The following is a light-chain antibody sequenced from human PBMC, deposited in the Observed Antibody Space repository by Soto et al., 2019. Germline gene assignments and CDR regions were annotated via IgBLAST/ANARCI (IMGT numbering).Light chain of an antibody. CDR3: QQYYNTPYT. V-gene: IGKV4-1*01. J-gene: IGKJ2*01. Sequence: DIVMTQSPDSLAVSLGEWATINCKSNRTLFYPSNNKTYLAWYQQKAGQPPKLLIYWASMRESGVPDRFSGSGSGTDFTLTISSLQAEDVAIFYCQQYYNTPYTFGQGTKLEIK. CDR2: WAS. CDR1: RTLFYPSNNKTY.